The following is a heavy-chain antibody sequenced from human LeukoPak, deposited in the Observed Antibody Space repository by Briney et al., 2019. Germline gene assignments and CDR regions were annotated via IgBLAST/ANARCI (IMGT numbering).Heavy chain of an antibody. CDR2: IRSTANGYAT. V-gene: IGHV3-73*01. CDR3: AKWLRVATTYFDY. Sequence: GGSLRLSCAASGFTFSGSALHWVRQASGKGLEWVGRIRSTANGYATAYAASVKGRFTISRDDSKNTAYLQMDSLKTEDTAVYYCAKWLRVATTYFDYWGQGALVTVSS. D-gene: IGHD5-24*01. J-gene: IGHJ4*02. CDR1: GFTFSGSA.